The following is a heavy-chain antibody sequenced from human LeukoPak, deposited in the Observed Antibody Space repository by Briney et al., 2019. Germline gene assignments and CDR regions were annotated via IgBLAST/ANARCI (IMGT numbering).Heavy chain of an antibody. CDR1: GYTFTSYD. CDR3: ARGKWWGRAVDY. D-gene: IGHD2-15*01. V-gene: IGHV1-8*01. J-gene: IGHJ4*02. Sequence: ASVKVSCKASGYTFTSYDINWVRQATGQGLEWMGWMNPNSGNTGCAQKFQGRVTMTRNTSISTAYMELSSLRSEDTAVYYCARGKWWGRAVDYWGQGTLVTVSS. CDR2: MNPNSGNT.